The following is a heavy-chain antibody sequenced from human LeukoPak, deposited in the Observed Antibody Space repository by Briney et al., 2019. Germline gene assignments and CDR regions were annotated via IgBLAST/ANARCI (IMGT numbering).Heavy chain of an antibody. CDR3: VRKFATGD. CDR1: GFTFSSHL. V-gene: IGHV3-74*01. CDR2: VKSDGTAT. Sequence: GGSLRLSCAASGFTFSSHLMQWVRQAQGTGLVWVSSVKSDGTATNYADSVKGRFTISRDNAKNTLYLQMNSLRVEDTAVYYCVRKFATGDWGQGTLVTVSS. J-gene: IGHJ4*02. D-gene: IGHD1-14*01.